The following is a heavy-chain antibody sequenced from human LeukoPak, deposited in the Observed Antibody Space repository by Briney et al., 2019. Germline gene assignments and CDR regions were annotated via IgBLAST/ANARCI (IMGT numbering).Heavy chain of an antibody. J-gene: IGHJ6*03. V-gene: IGHV1-69*13. CDR1: GGAFSSYA. Sequence: SVKVSCKASGGAFSSYAISWVRQAPGQGLEWMGGIIPIFGTANYAQKFQGRVTITADESTSTAYMELSGLRSEDTAVYYCARAGEDIVVVPAAMDYYYMDVWGKGTTVTVSS. CDR2: IIPIFGTA. CDR3: ARAGEDIVVVPAAMDYYYMDV. D-gene: IGHD2-2*01.